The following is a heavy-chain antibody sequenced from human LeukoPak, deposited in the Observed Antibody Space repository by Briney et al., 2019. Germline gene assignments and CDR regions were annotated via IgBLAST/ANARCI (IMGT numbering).Heavy chain of an antibody. J-gene: IGHJ3*02. V-gene: IGHV3-53*01. Sequence: GGSMRLSCAASGFIVSRNYMGWVRQAPGRGLEWVSALSTKYETYYADSVKGRFTISRDNSENTLYLQMNALRAEDTALYYCYGIHLGDSFDIWGRGTMVIVFS. CDR2: LSTKYET. CDR1: GFIVSRNY. CDR3: YGIHLGDSFDI. D-gene: IGHD3-16*01.